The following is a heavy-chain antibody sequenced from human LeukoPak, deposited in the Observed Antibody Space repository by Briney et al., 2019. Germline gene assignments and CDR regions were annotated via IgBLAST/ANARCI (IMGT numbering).Heavy chain of an antibody. CDR3: ARSVYGDY. CDR1: GFTVSSNF. D-gene: IGHD5/OR15-5a*01. CDR2: IYSGGST. J-gene: IGHJ4*02. Sequence: GSLRLSCAASGFTVSSNFMSWVRQAPGKGLEWVSVIYSGGSTYYADSVKGRFTISRDNSKSTLYLQMNSLRAEDTAVYYCARSVYGDYWGQGTLVTVSS. V-gene: IGHV3-53*01.